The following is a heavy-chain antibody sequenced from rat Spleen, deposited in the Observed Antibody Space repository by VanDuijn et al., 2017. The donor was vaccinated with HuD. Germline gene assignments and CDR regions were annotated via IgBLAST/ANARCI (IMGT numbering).Heavy chain of an antibody. D-gene: IGHD1-12*02. V-gene: IGHV5-27*01. CDR1: GFTFSNYY. CDR3: TTDSYFDGTYYHRYFDY. Sequence: EVQLVESGGGLVQPGRSLKLSCAASGFTFSNYYMAWVRQAPTKGLEWVAYISTAGGNTYYRDSVRGRFTISRDNAKSALYLQMDSLRSEDTATYYCTTDSYFDGTYYHRYFDYWGHGVMVTVSS. CDR2: ISTAGGNT. J-gene: IGHJ2*01.